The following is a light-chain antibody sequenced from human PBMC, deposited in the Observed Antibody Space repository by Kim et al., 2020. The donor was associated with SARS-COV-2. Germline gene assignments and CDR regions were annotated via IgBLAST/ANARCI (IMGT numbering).Light chain of an antibody. V-gene: IGKV3-15*01. CDR3: QQYHNWPPEIT. Sequence: EIVLTQSPATLSVSPGERVILSCRASQSIRTYVGWYQQKPGQAPRLLIYDASSRATGIPARFSGSGSGTEFTLTISSLQSEDFAVYYCQQYHNWPPEITFGGGTKVDIK. CDR2: DAS. CDR1: QSIRTY. J-gene: IGKJ4*01.